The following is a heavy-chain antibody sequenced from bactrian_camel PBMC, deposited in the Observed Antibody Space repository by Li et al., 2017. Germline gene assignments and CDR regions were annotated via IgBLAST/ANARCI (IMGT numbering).Heavy chain of an antibody. D-gene: IGHD3*01. CDR3: AAAGPFAKAGRCYLEPEYYDY. CDR1: GCPKSGYC. CDR2: IYTGGDTT. J-gene: IGHJ4*01. V-gene: IGHV3S29*01. Sequence: QLVESGGGSVQVGGSLRLTCAASGCPKSGYCMGWFRQSPGKGREGVATIYTGGDTTYYAQSVEGRFTISQDSAKNTVYLQMNALEPEDTAMYYWAAAGPFAKAGRCYLEPEYYDYWAQGTQVTV.